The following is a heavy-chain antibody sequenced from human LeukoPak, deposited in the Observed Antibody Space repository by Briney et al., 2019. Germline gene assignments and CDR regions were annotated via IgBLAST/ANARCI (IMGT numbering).Heavy chain of an antibody. V-gene: IGHV4-59*08. CDR3: ARSYSSGWYLTIFDY. Sequence: SETLSLTCTVSGGSISSYYWSWIRQPPGKGLEWIGYIYYSGSTNYNPSLKSRVTISVDTSKNQFPLKLSSVTVADTAVYYCARSYSSGWYLTIFDYWGQGTLVTVSS. CDR1: GGSISSYY. CDR2: IYYSGST. J-gene: IGHJ4*02. D-gene: IGHD6-19*01.